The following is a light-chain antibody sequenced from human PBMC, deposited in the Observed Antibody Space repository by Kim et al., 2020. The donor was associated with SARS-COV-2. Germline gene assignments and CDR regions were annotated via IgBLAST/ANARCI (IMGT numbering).Light chain of an antibody. V-gene: IGLV3-19*01. CDR2: GKN. CDR1: SLRSYY. CDR3: NSRDSSGNFVV. J-gene: IGLJ2*01. Sequence: ALGQTVRITCQGDSLRSYYASWYQQKPGQAPVLVIYGKNNRPSGIPDRFSGSSSGNTASLTITGALAEDEADYYCNSRDSSGNFVVFGGGTQLTVL.